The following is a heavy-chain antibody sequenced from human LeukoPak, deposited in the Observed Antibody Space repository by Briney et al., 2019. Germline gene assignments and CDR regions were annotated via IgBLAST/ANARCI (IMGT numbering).Heavy chain of an antibody. CDR3: ARHNSGGFRDGYNPYEY. CDR2: IDPSDSYT. CDR1: GYNFFTYW. J-gene: IGHJ4*02. Sequence: GESLKISYQASGYNFFTYWIGWVRQMPGKGLEWMGRIDPSDSYTNYSPSFQGHVTISADKSISTAYLQWSSLKASDTAMYYCARHNSGGFRDGYNPYEYWGQGTLVTVSS. V-gene: IGHV5-10-1*01. D-gene: IGHD5-24*01.